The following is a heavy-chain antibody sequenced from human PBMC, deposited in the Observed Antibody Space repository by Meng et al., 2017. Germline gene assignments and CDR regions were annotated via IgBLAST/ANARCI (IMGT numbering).Heavy chain of an antibody. CDR3: ARVPGGIGAADY. Sequence: QEQPQACGAGLLKPSETLSLTCAVYGGFFSGYYWSWIRQPPGKGLEWIGEINHSGSTNYNPSLKSRVTISVDTSKNQFSLKLSSVTAADTAVYYCARVPGGIGAADYWGQGTLVTVSS. CDR1: GGFFSGYY. D-gene: IGHD3-10*01. CDR2: INHSGST. V-gene: IGHV4-34*01. J-gene: IGHJ4*02.